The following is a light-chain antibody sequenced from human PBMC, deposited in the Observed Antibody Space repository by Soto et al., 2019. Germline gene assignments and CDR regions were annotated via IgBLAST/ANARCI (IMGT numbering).Light chain of an antibody. Sequence: DIQMTQSPSTLSASVGDRVTITCRARQSISSRFAWYQPKPGQDPLLLVYDAPYLERGVPSRFSGSGSGTDFTLPISDLQPDDLTTYYWQQYNSFWTFGQGTKVE. CDR3: QQYNSFWT. J-gene: IGKJ1*01. V-gene: IGKV1-5*01. CDR1: QSISSR. CDR2: DAP.